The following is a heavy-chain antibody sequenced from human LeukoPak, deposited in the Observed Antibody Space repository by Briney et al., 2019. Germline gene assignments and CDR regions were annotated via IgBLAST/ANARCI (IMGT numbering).Heavy chain of an antibody. CDR3: AREQQLVPVYYYGMDV. D-gene: IGHD6-13*01. CDR2: IYYSGST. J-gene: IGHJ6*02. Sequence: SETLSLTCTVSGGSISSYYWSWIRQPPGKGLEWIGYIYYSGSTNYNPSLKSRVTISVDTSKNQSSLKLSSVTAADTAVYYCAREQQLVPVYYYGMDVWGQGTTVTVSS. V-gene: IGHV4-59*12. CDR1: GGSISSYY.